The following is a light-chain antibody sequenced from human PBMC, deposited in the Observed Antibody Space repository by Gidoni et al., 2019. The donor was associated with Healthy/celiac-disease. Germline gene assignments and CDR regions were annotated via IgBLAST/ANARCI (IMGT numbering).Light chain of an antibody. J-gene: IGLJ3*02. Sequence: SYDLTPPPSVSVSPGQTARITCSGDALPKQYAYWYQQKPGQAPVLVIYKDSERPSGIPERFSGSSSGTTVTLTISGVQAEDEADYYCQSADSSGTSWVFGGGTKLTVL. CDR3: QSADSSGTSWV. CDR2: KDS. V-gene: IGLV3-25*03. CDR1: ALPKQY.